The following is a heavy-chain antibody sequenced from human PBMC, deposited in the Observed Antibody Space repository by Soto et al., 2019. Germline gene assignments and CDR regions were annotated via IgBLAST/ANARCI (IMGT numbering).Heavy chain of an antibody. CDR3: ARDGKDIVATIDAFDI. CDR1: GFTFSSYS. Sequence: GGSLRLSCAASGFTFSSYSMNWVRQAPGKGLEWVSYISSSSSTIYYADSVKGRFTISRDNAKNSLYLQMNSLRAEDTAVYYCARDGKDIVATIDAFDIWGQGTMVTVSS. D-gene: IGHD5-12*01. V-gene: IGHV3-48*04. CDR2: ISSSSSTI. J-gene: IGHJ3*02.